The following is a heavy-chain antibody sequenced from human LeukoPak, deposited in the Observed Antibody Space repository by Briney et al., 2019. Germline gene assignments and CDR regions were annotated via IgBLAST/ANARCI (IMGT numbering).Heavy chain of an antibody. Sequence: GGSLRLSCAASGFTFSSYSMNWVRQAPGKGLEWVSGIGGSGVSTYYADSVKGRFTISRDNSKNTLYLQMNSLRAEDTAVYYCAEDSGWALFDDWGQGTLVTVSS. V-gene: IGHV3-23*01. CDR2: IGGSGVST. CDR1: GFTFSSYS. J-gene: IGHJ4*02. D-gene: IGHD6-19*01. CDR3: AEDSGWALFDD.